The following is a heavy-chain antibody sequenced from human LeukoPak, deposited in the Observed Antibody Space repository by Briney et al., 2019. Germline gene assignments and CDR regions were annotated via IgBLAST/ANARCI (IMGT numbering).Heavy chain of an antibody. Sequence: SVKVSCKASGGTFSSYAISWVRQAPGQGLEWMGRIIPIFGTANYAQKFQGRVTITADKSTSTAYMELSSLRSEDTAVYYCARLSDYYDSSGYYSQFDYWGRGTLVTVSS. CDR3: ARLSDYYDSSGYYSQFDY. V-gene: IGHV1-69*06. J-gene: IGHJ4*02. CDR2: IIPIFGTA. CDR1: GGTFSSYA. D-gene: IGHD3-22*01.